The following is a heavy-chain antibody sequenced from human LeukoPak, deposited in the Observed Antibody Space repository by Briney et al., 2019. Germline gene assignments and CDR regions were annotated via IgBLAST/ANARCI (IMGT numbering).Heavy chain of an antibody. J-gene: IGHJ5*02. V-gene: IGHV3-53*01. CDR2: FYSGGSA. CDR1: GFTVAANY. D-gene: IGHD6-13*01. Sequence: PGGSLRLSCSVSGFTVAANYMTWVRQAPGKGLEWVSVFYSGGSAYYADSVKGRFTISRDNAKNTLYLQMNSLRAEDTAVYYCARAPWSSSLTWFDPWGQGTLVTVSS. CDR3: ARAPWSSSLTWFDP.